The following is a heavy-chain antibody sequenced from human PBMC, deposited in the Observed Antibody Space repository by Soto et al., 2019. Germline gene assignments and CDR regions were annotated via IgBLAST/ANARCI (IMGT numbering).Heavy chain of an antibody. CDR2: LSHYNGNT. V-gene: IGHV1-18*01. Sequence: ASAMVSFKASGYTFTSDGISWVRPAPGQVLEWIGCLSHYNGNTNYAQNIQGRVTMTTDTSASTSYMELMSLRSDDTAVYYCARDGQRLQLWFVSGGQATLDNVST. CDR3: ARDGQRLQLWFVS. D-gene: IGHD5-18*01. J-gene: IGHJ1*01. CDR1: GYTFTSDG.